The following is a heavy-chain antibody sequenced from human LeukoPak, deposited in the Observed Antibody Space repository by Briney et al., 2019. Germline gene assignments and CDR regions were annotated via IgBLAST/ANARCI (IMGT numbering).Heavy chain of an antibody. Sequence: TGGSLRLSCAASGFTFSSYEMNWVRQAPGKGLEWVSIISGSGDSTYFADSVKGRFTISRDNSKNTLFLQMNSLRAEDTAVYYCSRAAMVRGVDYFDYWGQGTLVTVSS. J-gene: IGHJ4*02. V-gene: IGHV3-23*01. CDR2: ISGSGDST. D-gene: IGHD3-10*01. CDR1: GFTFSSYE. CDR3: SRAAMVRGVDYFDY.